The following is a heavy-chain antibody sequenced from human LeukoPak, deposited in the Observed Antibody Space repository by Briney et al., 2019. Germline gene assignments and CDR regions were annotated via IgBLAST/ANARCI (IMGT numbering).Heavy chain of an antibody. CDR1: GFTFSDYH. Sequence: GGSLRLSCAASGFTFSDYHMSWIRQAPGKGLEWVSYISSSSSYTNYADSVKGRFTISRDNAKNSLYLQMNSLRAEDTAVYYCARDSPGSYYYYGMDVWGQGTTVTVSS. CDR3: ARDSPGSYYYYGMDV. CDR2: ISSSSSYT. J-gene: IGHJ6*02. V-gene: IGHV3-11*05. D-gene: IGHD1-14*01.